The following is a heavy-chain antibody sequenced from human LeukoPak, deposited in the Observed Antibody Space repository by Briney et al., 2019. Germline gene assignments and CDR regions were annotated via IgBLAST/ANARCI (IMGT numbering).Heavy chain of an antibody. CDR3: ASLPAATGAHAFDI. V-gene: IGHV1-46*01. Sequence: EASVKVSXKASGYTFTSYYMHWVRQAPGQGLEWMGIINPSGGSTNYAQKFQGRVTMTRDTSTSTVYMELSGLRSEDTALYYCASLPAATGAHAFDIWGQGTMVIVSS. D-gene: IGHD2-2*01. CDR2: INPSGGST. J-gene: IGHJ3*02. CDR1: GYTFTSYY.